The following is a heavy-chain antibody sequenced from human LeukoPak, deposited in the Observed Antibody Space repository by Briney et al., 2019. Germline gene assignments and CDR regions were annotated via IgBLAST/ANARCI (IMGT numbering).Heavy chain of an antibody. V-gene: IGHV4-38-2*02. D-gene: IGHD3-22*01. Sequence: PSETLSLTCTVSGYSISSGYYWGWIRQPRGKGLEWIGSIYHSGSTYYNPSLKSRVTISVDTSKNQFSLKLSSVTAADTAVYCRAGSEYYYDSSGYYNQYFDYWGQGTLVTVSS. CDR1: GYSISSGYY. J-gene: IGHJ4*02. CDR3: AGSEYYYDSSGYYNQYFDY. CDR2: IYHSGST.